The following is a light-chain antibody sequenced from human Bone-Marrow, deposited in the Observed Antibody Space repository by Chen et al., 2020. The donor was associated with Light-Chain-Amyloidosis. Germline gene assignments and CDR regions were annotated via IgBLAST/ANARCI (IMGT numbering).Light chain of an antibody. CDR3: QSYDVNSWV. V-gene: IGLV6-57*02. CDR1: GCSVASKY. Sequence: NFTLTQPPSVPESPGTTVLFSSSGSGCSVASKYMRWHQQRPGSAPTNVIYVDDKRATWVPDRFSGSIDRSSNSASLTISGLTTEDEADYYCQSYDVNSWVFGGGTRLTVI. J-gene: IGLJ3*02. CDR2: VDD.